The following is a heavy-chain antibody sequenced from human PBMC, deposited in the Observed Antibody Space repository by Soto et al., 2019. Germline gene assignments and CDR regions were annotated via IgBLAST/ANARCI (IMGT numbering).Heavy chain of an antibody. J-gene: IGHJ6*02. CDR3: ARDGLAGYYYYGMDV. CDR1: GFTFSSYA. Sequence: QVQLVESGGGVVQPGRSLRLSCAASGFTFSSYAMHWVRQAPGKGLEWVAVISYDGSNKYYADSVKGRFTISRDNSKNTLYLQMNSLRAEDTAVYYCARDGLAGYYYYGMDVWGQGTTVTVSS. CDR2: ISYDGSNK. V-gene: IGHV3-30-3*01.